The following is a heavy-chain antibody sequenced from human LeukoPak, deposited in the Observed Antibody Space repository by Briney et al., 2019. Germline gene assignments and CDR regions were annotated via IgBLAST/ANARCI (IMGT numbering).Heavy chain of an antibody. CDR3: ARDPAPGRYYFDY. CDR1: GGSISSGDYY. Sequence: PSQTLSLTCTVSGGSISSGDYYWSWIRQPPGKGLEWIGYIYYSGSTYYNPSLKSRVTISVDTSNNQFSLKLSSVTAADTAVYYCARDPAPGRYYFDYWGQGTLVTVSS. D-gene: IGHD3-10*01. V-gene: IGHV4-30-4*08. J-gene: IGHJ4*02. CDR2: IYYSGST.